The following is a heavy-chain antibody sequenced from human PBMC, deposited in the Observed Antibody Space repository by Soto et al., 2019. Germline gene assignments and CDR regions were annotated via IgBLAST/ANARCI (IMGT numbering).Heavy chain of an antibody. D-gene: IGHD3-3*01. CDR2: ISCNNGKT. Sequence: QVQVVQSGDEVKETGASVRVSCKTSGYSFTAYGISWGRQPPGQGLEGMGGISCNNGKTKYAKKVQGRVTMTTDTSTSTAYMEVRSLRSDDTAIYYCARDAPPPELRFLEWHNYDYNGMDVWGQGTTVTVSS. CDR3: ARDAPPPELRFLEWHNYDYNGMDV. CDR1: GYSFTAYG. V-gene: IGHV1-18*01. J-gene: IGHJ6*02.